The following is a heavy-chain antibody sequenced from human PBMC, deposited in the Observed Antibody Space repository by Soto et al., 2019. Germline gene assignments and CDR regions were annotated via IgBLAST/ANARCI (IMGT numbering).Heavy chain of an antibody. V-gene: IGHV3-23*01. D-gene: IGHD2-2*01. Sequence: EVQLLESGGGLVQPGGSLRLSCAASGFTFSTYAMSWARQAPGKGLEWVAGIDDSGVSTYYADSVKGRLTISRDNSKNTLYLQMGSLRAEYTAVYYCVKGQSSSWSQTGGMDVWGQGTTVTVSS. CDR1: GFTFSTYA. CDR2: IDDSGVST. J-gene: IGHJ6*02. CDR3: VKGQSSSWSQTGGMDV.